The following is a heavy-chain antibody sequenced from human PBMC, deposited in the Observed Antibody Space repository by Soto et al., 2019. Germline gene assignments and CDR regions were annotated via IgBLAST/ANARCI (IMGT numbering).Heavy chain of an antibody. CDR3: ARGNYGDYPLNWFDP. CDR2: IYHSGST. Sequence: PSETLSLTCAVSGYSISSGYYWGWIRQPPGKGLGWIGSIYHSGSTYYNPSLKSRVTISVDTSKNQFSLRLSSVTAADTAVYYCARGNYGDYPLNWFDPWGQGNLVTVSS. CDR1: GYSISSGYY. D-gene: IGHD4-17*01. V-gene: IGHV4-38-2*01. J-gene: IGHJ5*02.